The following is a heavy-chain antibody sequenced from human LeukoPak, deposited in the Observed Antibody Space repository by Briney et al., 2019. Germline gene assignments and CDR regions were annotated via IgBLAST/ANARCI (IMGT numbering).Heavy chain of an antibody. CDR3: ARARGAVAEYYFDY. CDR1: GGSISDSNYY. D-gene: IGHD6-19*01. CDR2: IYYSGST. V-gene: IGHV4-39*07. J-gene: IGHJ4*02. Sequence: RPSETLSLTCTVSGGSISDSNYYWGWIRQPPGQGLEWIGSIYYSGSTYHNPSLKSRVTLSVDTSKNQFSLKLSSVTAADTAVYYCARARGAVAEYYFDYWGQGTLVTVSS.